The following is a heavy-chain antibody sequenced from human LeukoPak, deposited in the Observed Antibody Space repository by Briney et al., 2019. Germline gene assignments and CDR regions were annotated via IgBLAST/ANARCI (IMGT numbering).Heavy chain of an antibody. D-gene: IGHD6-13*01. V-gene: IGHV3-23*01. CDR2: ISHVGGT. Sequence: GGSLRLSCAASGFTFSDYAMSWVRQAPEKGLEWVSTISHVGGTYYADSVKGRFTISRDNSKNTLYLQMNSLRAEDTAVYYCARDSSRYSSSWYEGYGMDVWGQGTTVTVSS. J-gene: IGHJ6*02. CDR3: ARDSSRYSSSWYEGYGMDV. CDR1: GFTFSDYA.